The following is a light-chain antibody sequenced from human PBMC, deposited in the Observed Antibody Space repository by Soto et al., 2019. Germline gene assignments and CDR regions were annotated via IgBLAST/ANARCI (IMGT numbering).Light chain of an antibody. CDR3: HQYYSTPRT. CDR1: QTVLXSSNNKDY. Sequence: IVMTQSPDSLAVSLGERATINCKSSQTVLXSSNNKDYLTWYQQKPGQPPNLLIYWASTREFGVPDRFSGXXSGTDFTLTISSLQAEDVAVYYCHQYYSTPRTFGHGTKVEIK. V-gene: IGKV4-1*01. CDR2: WAS. J-gene: IGKJ1*01.